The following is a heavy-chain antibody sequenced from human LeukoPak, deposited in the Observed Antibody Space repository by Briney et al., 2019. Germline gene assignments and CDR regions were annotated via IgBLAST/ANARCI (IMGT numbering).Heavy chain of an antibody. Sequence: TSETLSLTCTVPGGSISGSIYYWGWIRQPPGKALEWIGSIYYSGSTYSNPSLKSRVTISLDTSKSQFSLRLRSVTAADTAVYYCARLGVVATIPPTYYFDYWGQGTLVTVSS. CDR3: ARLGVVATIPPTYYFDY. J-gene: IGHJ4*02. CDR1: GGSISGSIYY. V-gene: IGHV4-39*01. D-gene: IGHD5-12*01. CDR2: IYYSGST.